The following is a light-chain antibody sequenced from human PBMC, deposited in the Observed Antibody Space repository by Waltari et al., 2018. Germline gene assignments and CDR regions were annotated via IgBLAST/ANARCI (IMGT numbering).Light chain of an antibody. J-gene: IGLJ1*01. CDR3: SSYTTSSTGYV. CDR1: SRDVGTYDY. CDR2: DVT. V-gene: IGLV2-14*03. Sequence: QSALTQPASVSGSPGQSITISCTGTSRDVGTYDYVSCYQQHPGKAPKLMIYDVTKRPSGIANRFSGSKSGNTASLTISGLQAEDEADYYCSSYTTSSTGYVFGTGTKVTVL.